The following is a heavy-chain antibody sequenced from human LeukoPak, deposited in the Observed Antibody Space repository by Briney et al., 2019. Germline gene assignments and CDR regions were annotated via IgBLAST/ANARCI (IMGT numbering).Heavy chain of an antibody. V-gene: IGHV1-2*02. CDR2: INPNSGGT. CDR3: ATDQDYYGSGSYFNY. D-gene: IGHD3-10*01. CDR1: GYTFTGYY. Sequence: EASVKVSCKASGYTFTGYYMHWVRQAPGQGLEWMGWINPNSGGTNYAQKFQGRVTMTRDTSISTAYMELSRLRSDDTAVYYCATDQDYYGSGSYFNYWGQGTLVTVSS. J-gene: IGHJ4*02.